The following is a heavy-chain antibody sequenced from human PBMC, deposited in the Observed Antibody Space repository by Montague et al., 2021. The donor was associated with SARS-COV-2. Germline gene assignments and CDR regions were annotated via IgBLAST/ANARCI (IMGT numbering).Heavy chain of an antibody. CDR3: ARDLTTVTTNYFDY. CDR1: GFTFSSYS. CDR2: ISSSSSYI. Sequence: SLRLSCAASGFTFSSYSMNWVRQAPGKGLEWVSSISSSSSYIYYADSVKGRFTISRDNAKNSLYLQMNSPRAEDTAVYYCARDLTTVTTNYFDYWGQGTLVTVSS. V-gene: IGHV3-21*01. J-gene: IGHJ4*02. D-gene: IGHD4-17*01.